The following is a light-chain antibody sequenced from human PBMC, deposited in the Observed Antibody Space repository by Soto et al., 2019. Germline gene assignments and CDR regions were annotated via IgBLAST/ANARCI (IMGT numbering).Light chain of an antibody. J-gene: IGLJ1*01. CDR2: EVN. CDR3: CSFAGSGTGV. Sequence: QSALTQPASVSGSPGQSIAISCTGTSCDIGTYNLVSWYQQHPGKAPKLMISEVNKRPSGVSDRFSGSKSGDTASLTISGRRAEVEADSYCCSFAGSGTGVFGTGTKLTVL. CDR1: SCDIGTYNL. V-gene: IGLV2-23*02.